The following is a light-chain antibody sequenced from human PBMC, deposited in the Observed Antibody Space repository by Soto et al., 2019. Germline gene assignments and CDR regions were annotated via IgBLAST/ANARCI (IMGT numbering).Light chain of an antibody. CDR1: QSIGNS. CDR2: DAF. CDR3: RQRYKWPLT. J-gene: IGKJ4*01. V-gene: IGKV3-11*01. Sequence: TVLTQSPATLSLSPGERATVSYKASQSIGNSLGWFQQKPGQAPRLLIDDAFNRATGIPARFTGSGSGSDITLTISSLEPEDFGVYYCRQRYKWPLTFGGGTKVEIK.